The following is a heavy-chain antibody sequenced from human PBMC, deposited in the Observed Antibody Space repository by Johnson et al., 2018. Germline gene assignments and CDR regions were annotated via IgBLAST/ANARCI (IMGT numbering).Heavy chain of an antibody. J-gene: IGHJ1*01. Sequence: EVQLVETGGGVVQPGRSLRLSCAASGFTFSTYAMHWVRQAPGKGLEYVSTISRNGDSTYYGNAGKGRFTIPRDHSKNTLYLQMGSWIAEDMAGYYCARDTSGYNYEYFQHGGQGTLVTVSS. CDR1: GFTFSTYA. D-gene: IGHD3-22*01. CDR2: ISRNGDST. CDR3: ARDTSGYNYEYFQH. V-gene: IGHV3-64*01.